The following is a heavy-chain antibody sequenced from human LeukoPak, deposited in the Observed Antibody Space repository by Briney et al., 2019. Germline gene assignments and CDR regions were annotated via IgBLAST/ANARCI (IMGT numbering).Heavy chain of an antibody. D-gene: IGHD3-10*01. CDR1: GGSFSGYY. V-gene: IGHV4-34*01. CDR3: ARGRWFGELLWGFFDY. Sequence: SSETLSLTXAVYGGSFSGYYWSWIRQPPGKGLEWIGEINHSGSTNYNPSLKSRVTISVDTSKNQFSLKLSSVTAADTAVYYCARGRWFGELLWGFFDYWGQGTLVTVSS. CDR2: INHSGST. J-gene: IGHJ4*02.